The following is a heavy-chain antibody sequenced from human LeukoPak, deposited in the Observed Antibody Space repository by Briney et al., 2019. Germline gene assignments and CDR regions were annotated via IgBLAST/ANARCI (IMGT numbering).Heavy chain of an antibody. CDR3: ASGSNGDYAY. CDR2: ISSSSSYI. Sequence: GGSLRLSCAAPGFTFSSYSMNWVRQAPGKGLEWVSSISSSSSYIYYADSVKGRFTISRDNAKNSLYLQMNSLRAEDTAVYYCASGSNGDYAYWGQGTLVTVSS. D-gene: IGHD4-17*01. CDR1: GFTFSSYS. V-gene: IGHV3-21*01. J-gene: IGHJ4*02.